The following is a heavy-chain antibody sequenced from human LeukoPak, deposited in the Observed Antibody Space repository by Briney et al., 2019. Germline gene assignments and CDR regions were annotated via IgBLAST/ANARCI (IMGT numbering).Heavy chain of an antibody. V-gene: IGHV4-31*03. J-gene: IGHJ3*02. CDR3: ARATARYFDWYHPGAFDI. CDR2: IYYNGVA. Sequence: PSETLSLTCTVSGTSISSGGYFWSWIRQRPGEGLEWIAYIYYNGVASYNSSLKSRVTISVDTSKNQFSLRLSSLTAADTAVYYCARATARYFDWYHPGAFDIWGQGTMVTVSS. D-gene: IGHD3-9*01. CDR1: GTSISSGGYF.